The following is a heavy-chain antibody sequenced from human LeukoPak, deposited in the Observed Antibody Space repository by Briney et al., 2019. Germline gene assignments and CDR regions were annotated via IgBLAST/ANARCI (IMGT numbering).Heavy chain of an antibody. CDR1: GFTFSRYW. CDR3: ARMYYDFWSGSIRFDP. CDR2: IKQDGNEK. J-gene: IGHJ5*02. V-gene: IGHV3-7*01. D-gene: IGHD3-3*01. Sequence: PGGSLRLSCAASGFTFSRYWMTWVRQAPGKGLEWVASIKQDGNEKYYVDSVKGRFAISRDNAKNSLYLQMNSLRAEDTAVFYCARMYYDFWSGSIRFDPWGQGTLVTVSS.